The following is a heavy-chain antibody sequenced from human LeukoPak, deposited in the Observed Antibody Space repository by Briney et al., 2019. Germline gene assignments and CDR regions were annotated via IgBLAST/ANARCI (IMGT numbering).Heavy chain of an antibody. Sequence: SGGSLRLSCAASGFTFSSYSMNWVRQAPGKGLEWVSFISTSSIYIYYADSVKGRFTISRDNAKNSLYLQMNSLRPEDTALYFCAKGAYGDWDWYFDLWGRGTLVIVSS. CDR3: AKGAYGDWDWYFDL. J-gene: IGHJ2*01. CDR1: GFTFSSYS. CDR2: ISTSSIYI. V-gene: IGHV3-21*04. D-gene: IGHD4-17*01.